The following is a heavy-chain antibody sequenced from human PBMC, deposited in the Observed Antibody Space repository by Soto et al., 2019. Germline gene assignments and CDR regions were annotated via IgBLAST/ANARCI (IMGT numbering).Heavy chain of an antibody. Sequence: GGSLRLSCAASGFTFSDYYMSWIRQAPGKGLEWVSYISSSGSTIYYADSVKGRFTNSRDNAKNSLYLQMNSLRAEDTAVYYCARGSLITGTLHYYYYGMDVWGQGTTVTVSS. V-gene: IGHV3-11*01. CDR3: ARGSLITGTLHYYYYGMDV. J-gene: IGHJ6*02. CDR1: GFTFSDYY. D-gene: IGHD1-20*01. CDR2: ISSSGSTI.